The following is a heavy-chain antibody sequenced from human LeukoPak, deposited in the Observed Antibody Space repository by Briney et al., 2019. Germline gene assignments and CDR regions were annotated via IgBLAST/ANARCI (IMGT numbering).Heavy chain of an antibody. D-gene: IGHD3-22*01. CDR1: GFTFSSYV. J-gene: IGHJ4*02. CDR3: ARLSWVYDTQSFYEREYYIDH. Sequence: GGSLRLSCAASGFTFSSYVMHWVRQAPGKGLEWVAIISYDGSNEYYADSVKGRFTISRDNSKNTLYLQMNSLRAADTAVYYCARLSWVYDTQSFYEREYYIDHWGQGILVTVSS. V-gene: IGHV3-30*04. CDR2: ISYDGSNE.